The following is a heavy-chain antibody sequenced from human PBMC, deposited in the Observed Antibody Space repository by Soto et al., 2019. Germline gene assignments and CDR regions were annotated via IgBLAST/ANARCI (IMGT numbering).Heavy chain of an antibody. Sequence: GGSLRLSCAASEFTFSSYAMTWVRLAPGKGLEWVSSISTSAGNTYYSDSVKGRFTISRDNSKNTLYLQMNSLRADDTAVYYCAKSWSHSYFDYWGQGTLVTVSS. J-gene: IGHJ4*02. CDR2: ISTSAGNT. CDR3: AKSWSHSYFDY. V-gene: IGHV3-23*01. CDR1: EFTFSSYA. D-gene: IGHD1-26*01.